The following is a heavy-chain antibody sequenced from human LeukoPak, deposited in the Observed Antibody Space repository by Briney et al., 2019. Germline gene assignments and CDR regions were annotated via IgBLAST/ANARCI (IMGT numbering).Heavy chain of an antibody. D-gene: IGHD3-10*01. Sequence: GGSLRLSCAASGFTFSNNAMGWVRQAPGKGLEWISSISGSGVTTFYAASVKGRFTISRDNSKNTVYLQMKSLRAEDTAVYYCARRLAWFGELFDYWGQGTLVTVSS. CDR2: ISGSGVTT. CDR1: GFTFSNNA. J-gene: IGHJ4*02. V-gene: IGHV3-23*01. CDR3: ARRLAWFGELFDY.